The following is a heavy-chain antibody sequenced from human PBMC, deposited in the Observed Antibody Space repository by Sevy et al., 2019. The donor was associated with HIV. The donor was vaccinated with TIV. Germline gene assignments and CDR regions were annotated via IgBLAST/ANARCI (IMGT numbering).Heavy chain of an antibody. Sequence: SETLSLTCTVSGGSISSYYWSWIRQPPGKGLEWIGYIYYSGSTNYNPSLRSRVTISVDTSKNQFSLKLSSVTAADTAMYYCARLIAVAGPYYYGMDVWGQGTTVTVSS. J-gene: IGHJ6*02. CDR1: GGSISSYY. CDR2: IYYSGST. D-gene: IGHD6-19*01. CDR3: ARLIAVAGPYYYGMDV. V-gene: IGHV4-59*01.